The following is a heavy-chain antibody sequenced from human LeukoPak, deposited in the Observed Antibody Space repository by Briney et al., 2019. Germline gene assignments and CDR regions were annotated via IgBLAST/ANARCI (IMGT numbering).Heavy chain of an antibody. Sequence: PGGSLRLSCAASGFTLSSYGMHWVRQAPGKGLEWVAVISYDGSNKYYADSVKGRFTISRDNSKNTLYLQMNSLRAEDTAVYYCARDFHYYDSSGLTDYWGQGTLVTVSS. CDR1: GFTLSSYG. CDR3: ARDFHYYDSSGLTDY. V-gene: IGHV3-30*03. D-gene: IGHD3-22*01. J-gene: IGHJ4*02. CDR2: ISYDGSNK.